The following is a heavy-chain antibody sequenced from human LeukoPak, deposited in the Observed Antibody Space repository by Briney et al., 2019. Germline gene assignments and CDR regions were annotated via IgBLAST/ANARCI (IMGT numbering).Heavy chain of an antibody. V-gene: IGHV4-4*07. CDR3: ENVSWTYGALDDAFDN. J-gene: IGHJ3*02. CDR2: IYTSGST. D-gene: IGHD1-1*01. CDR1: GGSISSYY. Sequence: SETLSLTCTVSGGSISSYYWSWIRQPAGQGLEWIGLIYTSGSTNYNPSLKSRVTMSVDTTKNQFSLKLSSVTAADTAEYYYENVSWTYGALDDAFDNWGQGTMVTVSS.